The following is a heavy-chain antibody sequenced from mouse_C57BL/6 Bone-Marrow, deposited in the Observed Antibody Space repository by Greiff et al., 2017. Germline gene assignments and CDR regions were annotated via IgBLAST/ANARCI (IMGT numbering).Heavy chain of an antibody. Sequence: VQLQQSGPELVKPGASVKISCKASGYTFTDYYMNWVKQSHGKSLEWIGDINPNNGGTSYNQKFKGKATLTVDKSSSTAYMELRSLTSEDSAVYYCARDYGSSYSYYFDYWGQGTTLTVSS. CDR3: ARDYGSSYSYYFDY. D-gene: IGHD1-1*01. CDR2: INPNNGGT. V-gene: IGHV1-26*01. J-gene: IGHJ2*01. CDR1: GYTFTDYY.